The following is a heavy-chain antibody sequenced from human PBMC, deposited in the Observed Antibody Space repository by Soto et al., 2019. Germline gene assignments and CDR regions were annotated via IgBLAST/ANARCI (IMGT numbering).Heavy chain of an antibody. CDR1: GGSFSGYY. CDR2: IYHSGSA. Sequence: SETLSLTCAVYGGSFSGYYRSWIRQPPGKGLEWIGEIYHSGSANYNPSLESRVTISVDTSKNQVSLKLSSVTAADTGVYYCAAAVPAEYVFPYYYMDVWGKGTTVTVSS. D-gene: IGHD3-16*01. J-gene: IGHJ6*03. CDR3: AAAVPAEYVFPYYYMDV. V-gene: IGHV4-34*01.